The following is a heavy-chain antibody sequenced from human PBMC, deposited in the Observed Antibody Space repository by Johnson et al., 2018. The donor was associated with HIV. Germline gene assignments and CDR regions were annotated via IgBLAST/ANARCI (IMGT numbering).Heavy chain of an antibody. CDR1: GFTVSSNY. CDR2: IYSGGST. J-gene: IGHJ3*01. CDR3: ARDDDYSRVRAFDF. Sequence: VQLVESGGGVVQPGRSLRRSCAASGFTVSSNYMSWVRQAPGKGLEWVSVIYSGGSTYYADSVKGRFTISRDNSKNTLYLQMNSLRAEDTAVYYCARDDDYSRVRAFDFWGQGTTVTVSS. D-gene: IGHD4-11*01. V-gene: IGHV3-66*01.